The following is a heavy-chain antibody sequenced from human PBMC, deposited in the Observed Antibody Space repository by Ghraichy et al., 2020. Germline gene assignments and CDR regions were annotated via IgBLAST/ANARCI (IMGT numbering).Heavy chain of an antibody. Sequence: SETLSLTCTVSAGSIISSRYYWGWIRQPPGKGLEWIGRIFYSGNTHYNPSLKSRVIISVDMSKNQFSLKLSFVTAADAAVYYGARQRGRIYNESSGNFDYWGRGVLVTVSS. J-gene: IGHJ4*02. D-gene: IGHD3-22*01. CDR2: IFYSGNT. CDR3: ARQRGRIYNESSGNFDY. CDR1: AGSIISSRYY. V-gene: IGHV4-39*01.